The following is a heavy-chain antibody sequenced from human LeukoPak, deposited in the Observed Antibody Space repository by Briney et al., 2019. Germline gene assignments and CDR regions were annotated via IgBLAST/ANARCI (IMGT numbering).Heavy chain of an antibody. CDR1: GFSITSYY. CDR2: IHTSGST. D-gene: IGHD3-22*01. CDR3: ARDTYYYDSSGYYVFDY. Sequence: TTSETLSLTCSVSGFSITSYYWSWIRQPAGKGLEWIGRIHTSGSTNYNPSLKSRVTMSVDTSKNQFSLKLSSVTAADTAVYYCARDTYYYDSSGYYVFDYWGQGTLVTVSS. J-gene: IGHJ4*02. V-gene: IGHV4-4*07.